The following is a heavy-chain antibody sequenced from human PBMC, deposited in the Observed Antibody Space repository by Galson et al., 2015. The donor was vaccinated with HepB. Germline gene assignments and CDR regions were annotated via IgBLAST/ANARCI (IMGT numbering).Heavy chain of an antibody. Sequence: SLRLSCASSGFTLSTYSMDWVRQAPGKGLEWVSSISSSRLYVYYADSVRGRFAVSRDNAKNSHYLQMNSLSAEDTAVYYCARVYGSGSYGYGMDAWGQGTTVTVS. J-gene: IGHJ6*02. CDR1: GFTLSTYS. D-gene: IGHD3-10*01. V-gene: IGHV3-21*01. CDR2: ISSSRLYV. CDR3: ARVYGSGSYGYGMDA.